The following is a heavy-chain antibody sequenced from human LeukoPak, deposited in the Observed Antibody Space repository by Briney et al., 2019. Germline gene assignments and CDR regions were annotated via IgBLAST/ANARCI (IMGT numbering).Heavy chain of an antibody. V-gene: IGHV4-39*07. CDR3: ARDFALYSSSWYVDY. J-gene: IGHJ4*02. CDR1: GGSISSSSYY. D-gene: IGHD6-13*01. Sequence: SETLSLTCTVSGGSISSSSYYWGWIRQPPGKGLEWIGSIYYSGSTYYNPSLKSRVTISADTSKNQFSLKLSSVTAADTAVYYCARDFALYSSSWYVDYWGQGTLVTVSS. CDR2: IYYSGST.